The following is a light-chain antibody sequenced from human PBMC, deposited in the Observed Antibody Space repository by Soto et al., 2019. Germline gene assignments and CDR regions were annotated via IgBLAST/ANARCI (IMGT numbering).Light chain of an antibody. V-gene: IGLV2-14*01. CDR3: SSYTSSSTHNYV. Sequence: QSVLTQPASVCGSPGQSITISCTGTSSDVGGYNYVSWYQQHPGKAPKLMIYEVSNRPSGVSNRFSGSKSGNTASLTISGLQAEDEADYYCSSYTSSSTHNYVFGTGTKVTVL. CDR2: EVS. CDR1: SSDVGGYNY. J-gene: IGLJ1*01.